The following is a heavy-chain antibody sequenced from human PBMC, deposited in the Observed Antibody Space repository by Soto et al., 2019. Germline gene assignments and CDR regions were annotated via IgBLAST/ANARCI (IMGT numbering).Heavy chain of an antibody. Sequence: SETLSLTCTVSGGSISSYYWSRIRQPAGKELEWIGRIYTSGSTNYNPSLKSRVTLSVDTSKNQFSLKLSSVTAADTAVYYCARSTAVTMVRGVIYYYYGMDVWGQGTTVTVSS. V-gene: IGHV4-4*07. J-gene: IGHJ6*02. D-gene: IGHD3-10*01. CDR1: GGSISSYY. CDR3: ARSTAVTMVRGVIYYYYGMDV. CDR2: IYTSGST.